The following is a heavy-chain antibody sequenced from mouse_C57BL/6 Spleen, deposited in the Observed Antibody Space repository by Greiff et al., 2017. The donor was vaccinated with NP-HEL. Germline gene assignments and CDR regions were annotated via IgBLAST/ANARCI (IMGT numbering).Heavy chain of an antibody. D-gene: IGHD2-1*01. Sequence: VQLKESVAELVRPGASVKLSCTASGFNIKNTYMHWVKQRPEQGLEWIGRIDPANGNTKYAPKFQGKATITADTSSNTAYLQLSSLTSEDTASYYGARHGYGNYERYFDVWGTGTTVTVSS. V-gene: IGHV14-3*01. CDR2: IDPANGNT. CDR1: GFNIKNTY. J-gene: IGHJ1*03. CDR3: ARHGYGNYERYFDV.